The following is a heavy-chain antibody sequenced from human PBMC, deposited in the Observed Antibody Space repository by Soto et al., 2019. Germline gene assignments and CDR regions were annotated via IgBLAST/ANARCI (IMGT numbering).Heavy chain of an antibody. D-gene: IGHD5-18*01. Sequence: GGSLRLSCAASGFTSSDHYMDWVRQAPGKGPEWVGRIKSKSDGGTPDYAAPVKGRFTISRDDSQNTLYLQMNNLKTEDTAVYYCSHGYKYYFYSWGQGTLVTVSS. CDR1: GFTSSDHY. CDR2: IKSKSDGGTP. J-gene: IGHJ4*02. V-gene: IGHV3-15*07. CDR3: SHGYKYYFYS.